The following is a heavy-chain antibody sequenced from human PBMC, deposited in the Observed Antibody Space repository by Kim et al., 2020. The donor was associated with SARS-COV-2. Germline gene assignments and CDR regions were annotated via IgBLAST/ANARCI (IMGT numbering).Heavy chain of an antibody. CDR3: ARARIKRVTMIVVVNNNWFDP. D-gene: IGHD3-22*01. V-gene: IGHV4-34*01. J-gene: IGHJ5*02. Sequence: SETLSLTCAVYGGSFSGYYWSWIRQPPGKGLEWIEEINHSGSTNYNPSLKSRVTISVDTSKNQFSLKLSSVTAADTAVYYCARARIKRVTMIVVVNNNWFDPWGQGTLVTVSS. CDR2: INHSGST. CDR1: GGSFSGYY.